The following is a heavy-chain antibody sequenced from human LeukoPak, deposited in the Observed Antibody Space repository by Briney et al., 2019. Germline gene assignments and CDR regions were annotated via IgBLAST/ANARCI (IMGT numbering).Heavy chain of an antibody. V-gene: IGHV4-34*01. D-gene: IGHD2-2*01. CDR1: GGSFSGYY. Sequence: SETLSLTCAVYGGSFSGYYWSWIRQPPGKGLEWIGEINHSGSTNYNPSLKSRVTISVDTSKNQFSLKLSSVTAADTAVYYCAGDRKFLGYCSSTSCYPRFDPWGQGTLVTVSS. CDR3: AGDRKFLGYCSSTSCYPRFDP. CDR2: INHSGST. J-gene: IGHJ5*02.